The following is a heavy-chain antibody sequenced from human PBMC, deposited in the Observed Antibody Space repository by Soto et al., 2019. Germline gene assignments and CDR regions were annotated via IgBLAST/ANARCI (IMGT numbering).Heavy chain of an antibody. CDR3: ARDDIPGRAVAIYGMDV. V-gene: IGHV3-33*01. CDR2: IWYDGSNK. D-gene: IGHD6-19*01. J-gene: IGHJ6*02. Sequence: GWSLRLSCAASGFTFSNYGMHWVRQAPGKGLEWVAVIWYDGSNKYYADPVKGRFTISRDNSKNTLYLQINSLRAEDTAVYYCARDDIPGRAVAIYGMDVWGQGTTVTVS. CDR1: GFTFSNYG.